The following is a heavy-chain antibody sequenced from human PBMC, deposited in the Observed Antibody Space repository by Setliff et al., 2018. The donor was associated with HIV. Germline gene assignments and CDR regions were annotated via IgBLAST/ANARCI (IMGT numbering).Heavy chain of an antibody. CDR1: GGSISSNNYY. D-gene: IGHD5-12*01. CDR2: ICYSGST. Sequence: SETLSLTCTVSGGSISSNNYYWGWIRQPPGKGLEWIASICYSGSTYYNPSLKSRITISVDTSKNQFSLRLSSVTAADTAVYYCARGHDNKYYYFYYMDVWGKGTTVTVSS. J-gene: IGHJ6*03. V-gene: IGHV4-39*01. CDR3: ARGHDNKYYYFYYMDV.